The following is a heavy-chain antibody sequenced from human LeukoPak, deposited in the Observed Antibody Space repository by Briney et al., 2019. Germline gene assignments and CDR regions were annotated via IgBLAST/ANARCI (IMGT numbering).Heavy chain of an antibody. J-gene: IGHJ4*02. D-gene: IGHD6-19*01. CDR3: ARQPVLNRGAVASNFDY. CDR2: IYFNGIT. Sequence: PSETLSLTCSVSGGLISSSTTYYWAWIRQPPGKGLEWIGSIYFNGITYYNASLESRVTVSVDTYNNHFSLRLTSLSAADTAVYYCARQPVLNRGAVASNFDYWGQGTLVTVSS. V-gene: IGHV4-39*01. CDR1: GGLISSSTTYY.